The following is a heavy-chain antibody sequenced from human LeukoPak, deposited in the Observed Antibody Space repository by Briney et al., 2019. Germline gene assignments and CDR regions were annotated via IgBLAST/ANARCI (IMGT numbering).Heavy chain of an antibody. J-gene: IGHJ6*03. Sequence: GGSLRLSCAASGFTFSNYWMSWVRQAPGKGLEGVSAISGSGGSTYYADSVKGRFTISRDNSKNTLYLQINSLRAEDTAVYYCAKVSLEWLFPGGYYYYYMDVWGKGTTVTVSS. V-gene: IGHV3-23*01. D-gene: IGHD3-3*01. CDR1: GFTFSNYW. CDR2: ISGSGGST. CDR3: AKVSLEWLFPGGYYYYYMDV.